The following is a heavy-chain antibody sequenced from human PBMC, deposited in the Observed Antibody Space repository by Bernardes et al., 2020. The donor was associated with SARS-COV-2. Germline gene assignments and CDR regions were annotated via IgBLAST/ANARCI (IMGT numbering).Heavy chain of an antibody. J-gene: IGHJ2*01. CDR3: ARGRKFDLFRIAVAGRRYFDL. Sequence: SETLSLTCAVYGGSFSGYYWSWIRQPPGKGLEWIGEINHSGSTNYNPSLKSRVTISVDTSKNQFSLKLSSVTAADTAVYYCARGRKFDLFRIAVAGRRYFDLWGRGTLVTVSS. CDR1: GGSFSGYY. CDR2: INHSGST. V-gene: IGHV4-34*01. D-gene: IGHD6-19*01.